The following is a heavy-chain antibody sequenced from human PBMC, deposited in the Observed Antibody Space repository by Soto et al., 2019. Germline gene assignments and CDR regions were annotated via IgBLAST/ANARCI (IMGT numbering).Heavy chain of an antibody. CDR1: GGSVSSGSYY. Sequence: QVQLQESGPGLVKPSETLSLTCTVSGGSVSSGSYYWSWIRQPPGKGLEWIGYIYYSGSTNYNPSLKSRVTISVDTSKNQFSLKLSSVTAAATAVYYCARGLDFWSGYSPEGYFDYWGQGTLVTVSS. CDR3: ARGLDFWSGYSPEGYFDY. CDR2: IYYSGST. V-gene: IGHV4-61*01. D-gene: IGHD3-3*01. J-gene: IGHJ4*02.